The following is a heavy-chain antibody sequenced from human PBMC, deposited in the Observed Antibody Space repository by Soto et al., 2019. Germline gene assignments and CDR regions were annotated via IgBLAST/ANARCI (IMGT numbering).Heavy chain of an antibody. Sequence: QVHLAESGGGVVQPGSSLRLTCATSAFTFSSYTLHWVRQAPGKGLEWVALISNDGTNTYYTDSVKGRFTVSRDKSEKTLYLHMQRLTPEDTAVYFCAKGLRFLEHWGQGTVVTVSS. V-gene: IGHV3-30-3*02. CDR1: AFTFSSYT. J-gene: IGHJ1*01. CDR2: ISNDGTNT. D-gene: IGHD3-3*01. CDR3: AKGLRFLEH.